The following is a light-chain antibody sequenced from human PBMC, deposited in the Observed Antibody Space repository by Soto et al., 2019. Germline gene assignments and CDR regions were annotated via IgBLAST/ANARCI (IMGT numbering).Light chain of an antibody. Sequence: QSVLTQPASASGSPGQSVTISCTGTSSDVGGYNHVSWYQQNPGKAPKLMIYDVSKRPSGVPDRFSGSKSGNTASLTISGLQAEDEADYYCSSYAGSNNLGVFGTGTKVTVL. J-gene: IGLJ1*01. CDR3: SSYAGSNNLGV. CDR2: DVS. CDR1: SSDVGGYNH. V-gene: IGLV2-8*01.